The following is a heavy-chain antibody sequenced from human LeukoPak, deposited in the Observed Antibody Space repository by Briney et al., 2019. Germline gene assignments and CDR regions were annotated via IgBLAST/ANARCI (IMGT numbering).Heavy chain of an antibody. CDR2: INPNSGGT. CDR3: ASDSGSYYDAFDI. CDR1: GYTFTGYY. V-gene: IGHV1-2*02. D-gene: IGHD1-26*01. J-gene: IGHJ3*02. Sequence: GASVKVSCKASGYTFTGYYMHWVRPAPGQGLEWMGWINPNSGGTNYAQKFQGRVTMTRDTSISTAYMELSRLRSDDTAVYYCASDSGSYYDAFDIWGQGTMVTVSS.